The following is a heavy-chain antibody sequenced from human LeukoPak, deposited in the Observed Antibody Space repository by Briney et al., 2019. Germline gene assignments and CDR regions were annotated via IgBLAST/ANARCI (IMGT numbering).Heavy chain of an antibody. Sequence: SETLSLTCAVYGGSFSGYYWSWIPQPPGKGLEWIGEINHSGSTNYNPSLKSRVTISVDTSKNQFSLKLSSVTAADTAVYYCATPPGGYYYGSGSYYRYWGQGTLVTVSS. CDR3: ATPPGGYYYGSGSYYRY. D-gene: IGHD3-10*01. CDR2: INHSGST. J-gene: IGHJ4*02. CDR1: GGSFSGYY. V-gene: IGHV4-34*01.